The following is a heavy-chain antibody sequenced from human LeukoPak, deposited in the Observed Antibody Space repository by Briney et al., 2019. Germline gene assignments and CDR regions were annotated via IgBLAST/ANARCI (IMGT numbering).Heavy chain of an antibody. D-gene: IGHD3/OR15-3a*01. CDR2: IYYSGST. Sequence: SETLSLTCTVSGGSISSYYWSWIRQPPGKGLEWIGYIYYSGSTNYNPSLKSRVTISVDTSKNQFSLKLSSVTAADTAVYYCARDRRSEDFWTGLDYWGQGTLVTVSS. J-gene: IGHJ4*02. V-gene: IGHV4-59*01. CDR3: ARDRRSEDFWTGLDY. CDR1: GGSISSYY.